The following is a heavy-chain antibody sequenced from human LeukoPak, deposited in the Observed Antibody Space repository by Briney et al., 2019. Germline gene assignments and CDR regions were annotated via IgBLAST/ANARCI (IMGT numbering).Heavy chain of an antibody. CDR1: GFTFSSYA. D-gene: IGHD6-13*01. V-gene: IGHV3-23*01. CDR2: ISGSGGST. J-gene: IGHJ3*02. CDR3: AKVYSSSWYPDAFDI. Sequence: GGSLRLSCAASGFTFSSYAMSWVRQAPGKGLEWVSAISGSGGSTYYADSVKGRFTISRDNSKITLYLQMNSLRAEDTAVYYCAKVYSSSWYPDAFDIWGQGTMVTVSS.